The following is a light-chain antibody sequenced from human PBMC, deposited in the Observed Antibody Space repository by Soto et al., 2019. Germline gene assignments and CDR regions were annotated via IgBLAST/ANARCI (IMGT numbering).Light chain of an antibody. CDR2: RTS. J-gene: IGKJ5*01. CDR1: QSISSN. Sequence: ETVMTQSPATLSVSPGERATLSCRASQSISSNLAWYQQKPGQAPRLLMFRTSTRATGVPARFSGSGSGTEFTLTISRLDPEDFAVYYCQQYGRSPITFGQGTRLEIK. V-gene: IGKV3-15*01. CDR3: QQYGRSPIT.